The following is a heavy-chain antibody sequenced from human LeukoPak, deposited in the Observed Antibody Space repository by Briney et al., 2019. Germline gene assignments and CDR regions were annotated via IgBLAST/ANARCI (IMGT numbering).Heavy chain of an antibody. J-gene: IGHJ4*02. CDR2: IYSSGST. D-gene: IGHD3-10*01. CDR1: GGSISAYF. CDR3: AGQRGSGTWAFDY. V-gene: IGHV4-4*07. Sequence: PSETLSLTCTVSGGSISAYFWGWIRQPAGKGLEWIGHIYSSGSTIYNPSLKSRVTMSVDTSKNQFSLKLTSVAAADTAVYYCAGQRGSGTWAFDYWGQGTLVTVSS.